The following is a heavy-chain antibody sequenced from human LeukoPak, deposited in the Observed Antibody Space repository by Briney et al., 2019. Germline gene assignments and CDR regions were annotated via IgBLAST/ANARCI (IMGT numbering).Heavy chain of an antibody. V-gene: IGHV3-21*01. CDR1: GFTFSSYS. Sequence: GGSLRLSCAASGFTFSSYSMNWVRQAPGKGLEWVSSISSSSSYIYYADSVKGRFTISRDNAKNSLYLQMNSLRAEDTAVYYCARDPRIQLWLHHRDAFDIWGQGTMVTVSS. D-gene: IGHD5-18*01. CDR3: ARDPRIQLWLHHRDAFDI. CDR2: ISSSSSYI. J-gene: IGHJ3*02.